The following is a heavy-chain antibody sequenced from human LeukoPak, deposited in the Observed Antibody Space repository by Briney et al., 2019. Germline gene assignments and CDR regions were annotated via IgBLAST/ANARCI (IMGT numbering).Heavy chain of an antibody. J-gene: IGHJ6*02. V-gene: IGHV1-46*01. D-gene: IGHD3-3*01. CDR1: GYTFTSYY. Sequence: ASVKVSCKASGYTFTSYYMHWVRQAPGQGLEWMGIINPSGGSTSYAQKFQGRVTMTRDTSTSTVYMELSSLRSEDTAVYYCARDLRILEDNYYYYGMDVWGQGTTVTVSS. CDR3: ARDLRILEDNYYYYGMDV. CDR2: INPSGGST.